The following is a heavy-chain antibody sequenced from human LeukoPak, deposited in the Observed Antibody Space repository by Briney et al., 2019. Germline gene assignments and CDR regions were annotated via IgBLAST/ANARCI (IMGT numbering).Heavy chain of an antibody. Sequence: GGSLRLSCAASGFTFSNYAMSWVRQAPGKGLEWVSSISGSGGNTYYADSVKGRFTISRDYSKNTLYLQMNSLRTEEAAVYYCAKGPAMVRGTFDPWGQGTLVTVSS. V-gene: IGHV3-23*01. CDR2: ISGSGGNT. CDR3: AKGPAMVRGTFDP. J-gene: IGHJ5*02. CDR1: GFTFSNYA. D-gene: IGHD3-10*01.